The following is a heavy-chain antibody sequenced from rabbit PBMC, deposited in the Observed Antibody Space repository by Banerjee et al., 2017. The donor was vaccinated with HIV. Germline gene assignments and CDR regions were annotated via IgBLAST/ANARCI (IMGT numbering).Heavy chain of an antibody. Sequence: QEQLVESGGGLVQPGGSLKLSCKASGFDFSSYGVSWVRQAPGKGLEWIGYIDPVFGSTYYASWVNGRFTISSHNAQNTLYLQLNSLTAADTATYFCARDSYYTYGYIGAFDLWGPGTLVTVS. D-gene: IGHD6-1*01. CDR1: GFDFSSYG. J-gene: IGHJ4*01. CDR3: ARDSYYTYGYIGAFDL. V-gene: IGHV1S47*01. CDR2: IDPVFGST.